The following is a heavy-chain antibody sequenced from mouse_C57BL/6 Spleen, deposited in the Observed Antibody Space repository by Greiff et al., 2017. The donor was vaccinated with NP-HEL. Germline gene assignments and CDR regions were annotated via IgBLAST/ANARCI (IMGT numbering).Heavy chain of an antibody. CDR3: ARRTYYYGRSYECAY. J-gene: IGHJ3*01. Sequence: QVQLKQSGPELVKPGASVKLSCKASGYTFTSYDINWVKQRPGQGLEWIGWIYPRDGSTKYNEKFKGQATLTVDTSSSTAYMEHHSLTSEDSAVSFFARRTYYYGRSYECAYWGQGTLVTVSA. CDR1: GYTFTSYD. D-gene: IGHD1-1*01. V-gene: IGHV1-85*01. CDR2: IYPRDGST.